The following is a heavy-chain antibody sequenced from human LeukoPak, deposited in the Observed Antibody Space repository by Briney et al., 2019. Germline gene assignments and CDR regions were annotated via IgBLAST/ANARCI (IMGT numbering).Heavy chain of an antibody. CDR1: GFTFSGSA. Sequence: GGSLRLSCAASGFTFSGSAMHWVRQASGKGLEWVGRIRSKANSYATAYAASVKGRFTISRDDPKNTAYLQMNSLKTEDTAVYYCTRSLRYSSGWRYAFDIWGQGTMVTVSS. CDR2: IRSKANSYAT. CDR3: TRSLRYSSGWRYAFDI. D-gene: IGHD6-19*01. J-gene: IGHJ3*02. V-gene: IGHV3-73*01.